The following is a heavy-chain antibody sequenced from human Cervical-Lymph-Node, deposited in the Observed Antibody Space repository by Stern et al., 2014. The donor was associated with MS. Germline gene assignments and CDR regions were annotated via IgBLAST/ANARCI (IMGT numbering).Heavy chain of an antibody. CDR1: GYRFTNYW. CDR3: ARHRTQSSERWQQFLVSLAAFNI. Sequence: VQLVESGVEVKEPGESLKISCKVSGYRFTNYWIGWVRQIPGHGLEWMGMIYPRDPETRNNTAFQVLVPMSTAKSNYTDFPNLSGLKASDTAMYYCARHRTQSSERWQQFLVSLAAFNIWGQGTMVTVSS. J-gene: IGHJ3*02. D-gene: IGHD5-24*01. V-gene: IGHV5-51*01. CDR2: IYPRDPET.